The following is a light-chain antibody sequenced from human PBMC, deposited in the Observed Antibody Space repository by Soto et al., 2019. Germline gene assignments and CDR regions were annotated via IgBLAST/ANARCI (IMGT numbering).Light chain of an antibody. J-gene: IGLJ1*01. CDR2: TVS. CDR3: SSYTSSSSYV. Sequence: QSVLNQPAPVSGSPGQSITISCTGNSRDVGGYKYVSWSQQPPGKAPKLLIYTVSNRPSGVSSRFSGSKSGNTASLTISGLQAADEADYYCSSYTSSSSYVFGTGTKVTVL. CDR1: SRDVGGYKY. V-gene: IGLV2-14*01.